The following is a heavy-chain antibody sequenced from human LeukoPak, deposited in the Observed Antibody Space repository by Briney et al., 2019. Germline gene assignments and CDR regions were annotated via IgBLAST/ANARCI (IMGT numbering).Heavy chain of an antibody. CDR2: IYYSGST. CDR3: ARRALPYAFDI. J-gene: IGHJ3*02. Sequence: PSETLSLTCTVSGGSISSSSYYWGWIRQPPGKGLEWIGSIYYSGSTYYNPSLKSRVSISIDTSKNQFSLNLSSVTAADTAVYYCARRALPYAFDIWGQGTMVTVSS. V-gene: IGHV4-39*01. CDR1: GGSISSSSYY.